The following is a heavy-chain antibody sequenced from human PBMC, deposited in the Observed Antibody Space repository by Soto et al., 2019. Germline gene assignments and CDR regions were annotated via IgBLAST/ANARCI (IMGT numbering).Heavy chain of an antibody. CDR1: GGSVTSGSYY. CDR2: IHFSGST. Sequence: PSETLSLTCAVSGGSVTSGSYYWSWIRQPPGKGLEWIGNIHFSGSTHYNSSLKSRVNISFDKSKNQVFLNLRFVTAADTAVYFCARDVRDTGYAYSFDSWGQGILVTVSS. CDR3: ARDVRDTGYAYSFDS. V-gene: IGHV4-61*01. D-gene: IGHD3-9*01. J-gene: IGHJ4*02.